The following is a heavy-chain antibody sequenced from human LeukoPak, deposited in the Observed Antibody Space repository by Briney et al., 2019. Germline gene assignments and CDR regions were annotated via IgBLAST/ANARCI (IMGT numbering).Heavy chain of an antibody. D-gene: IGHD5-24*01. Sequence: PSETLSLTCTVSGDSISSGDYYWSWIRQPPGKGLEWIGYIYYSGSTNYNPSLKSRVTISVDTSKNQFSPKLSSVTAADTAVYYCARSRDGYNYAYFDYWGQGTLVTVSS. J-gene: IGHJ4*02. CDR2: IYYSGST. CDR3: ARSRDGYNYAYFDY. CDR1: GDSISSGDYY. V-gene: IGHV4-61*08.